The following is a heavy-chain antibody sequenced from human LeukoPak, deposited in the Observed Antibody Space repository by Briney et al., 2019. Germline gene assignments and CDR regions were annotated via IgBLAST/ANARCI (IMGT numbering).Heavy chain of an antibody. V-gene: IGHV4-39*01. J-gene: IGHJ4*02. CDR3: ARLTGYSYGYYFDY. CDR1: GGSISSYY. Sequence: SETLSLTCTVSGGSISSYYWGWIRQPPGKGLEWIGTIYYSGSTYYNPSLKSRVTISVDTSKNQFSLKLSSVTAADTAVYYCARLTGYSYGYYFDYWGQGTLVTVSS. D-gene: IGHD5-18*01. CDR2: IYYSGST.